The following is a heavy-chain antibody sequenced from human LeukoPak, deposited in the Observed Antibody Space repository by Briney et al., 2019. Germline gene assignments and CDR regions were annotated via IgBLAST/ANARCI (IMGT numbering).Heavy chain of an antibody. J-gene: IGHJ4*02. CDR2: ITSSSSM. V-gene: IGHV3-48*04. Sequence: GGSLRLSCAASGFTFSSYSMNWVRQAPGKGLEWISYITSSSSMYYADSVKGRFTISRDNAKNSLYLQMNSLRAEDTAVYYCARVSGSYGDSAYWGQGTLVTVSS. CDR3: ARVSGSYGDSAY. D-gene: IGHD1-26*01. CDR1: GFTFSSYS.